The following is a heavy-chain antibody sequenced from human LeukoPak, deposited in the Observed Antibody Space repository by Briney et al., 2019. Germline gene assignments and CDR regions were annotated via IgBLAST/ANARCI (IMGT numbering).Heavy chain of an antibody. CDR3: AGGTPYYFGY. D-gene: IGHD1-1*01. CDR2: IYSGGIT. J-gene: IGHJ4*02. V-gene: IGHV3-53*01. CDR1: GFTFTDYT. Sequence: PGGSLRLSCAASGFTFTDYTMNWVRQAPGKGLEWVSTIYSGGITYYADSVKGRFTISRDNSKNTLYLQMNSLRAEDTAMFYCAGGTPYYFGYWGQGTLVTVSS.